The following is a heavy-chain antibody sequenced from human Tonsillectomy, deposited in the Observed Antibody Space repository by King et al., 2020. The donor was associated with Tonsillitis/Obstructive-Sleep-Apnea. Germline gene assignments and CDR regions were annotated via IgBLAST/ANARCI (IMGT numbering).Heavy chain of an antibody. CDR1: GFSLSTSGVG. V-gene: IGHV2-5*02. CDR2: IYWDDDQ. Sequence: TLKESGPTLVKPTQTLTLTCTFSGFSLSTSGVGVGWIRQPPGKALEWLALIYWDDDQRYNPSLKSRLTITKDSSKNQVVLTMTNMDPVDTATYYCAHSPRDYGDYVGYFDYWGQGTLVTVSS. D-gene: IGHD4-17*01. CDR3: AHSPRDYGDYVGYFDY. J-gene: IGHJ4*02.